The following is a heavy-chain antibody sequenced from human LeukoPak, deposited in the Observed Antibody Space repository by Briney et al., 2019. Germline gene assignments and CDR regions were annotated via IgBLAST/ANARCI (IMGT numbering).Heavy chain of an antibody. J-gene: IGHJ6*02. D-gene: IGHD2-2*01. CDR2: IYYSGTT. V-gene: IGHV4-59*08. CDR1: GGSTSSHF. CDR3: ARHGAGGYAYYYYGMDV. Sequence: SETPSLRCTVSGGSTSSHFWSWIRQPPGKGLEWIGYIYYSGTTNYNPSLKSRVTISVDTSKSQFSLKLTSVTAADTAVYYCARHGAGGYAYYYYGMDVWGLGATVTVSS.